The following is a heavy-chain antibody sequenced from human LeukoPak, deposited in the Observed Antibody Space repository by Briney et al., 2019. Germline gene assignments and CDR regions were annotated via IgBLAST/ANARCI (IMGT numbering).Heavy chain of an antibody. CDR3: AKRGVVIRGILVIGYHQEAYHYDF. Sequence: GGSLRLSRTASGFSFSSYAMSWVRRAPGKGLEWVSYISERGGSTTYADSVKGRFTISRDTSLNTLYLQMNNLRAKDTAVYFCAKRGVVIRGILVIGYHQEAYHYDFWGQGVLVTVSS. CDR1: GFSFSSYA. CDR2: ISERGGST. J-gene: IGHJ4*02. D-gene: IGHD3-10*01. V-gene: IGHV3-23*01.